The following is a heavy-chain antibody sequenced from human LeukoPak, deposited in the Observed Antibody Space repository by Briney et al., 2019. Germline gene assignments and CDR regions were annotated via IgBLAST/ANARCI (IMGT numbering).Heavy chain of an antibody. CDR3: AGTGGFYRPPDY. J-gene: IGHJ4*02. Sequence: SETLSLTCGVSGGSVINTNWWPWVRQPPGKGLEWIGEVHLDGRTNYNPSLESRLTMSVDVSENQVSLKLTSGPAADAAVFYCAGTGGFYRPPDYSGQGTLVTVSS. V-gene: IGHV4-4*02. CDR2: VHLDGRT. CDR1: GGSVINTNW. D-gene: IGHD3-3*01.